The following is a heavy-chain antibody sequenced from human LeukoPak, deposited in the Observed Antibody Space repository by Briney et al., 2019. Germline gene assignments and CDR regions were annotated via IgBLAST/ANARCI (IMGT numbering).Heavy chain of an antibody. CDR3: ARDGSLPDY. Sequence: GGSLRLSCAASGFTFSSYWMHWVRQAPGKGLVWVSRINSDGTTSYSDSVKGRFTISRDNAKNTLYLQMNSLRAEDAAVYYCARDGSLPDYWGQGTLVTVSS. J-gene: IGHJ4*02. CDR2: INSDGTT. V-gene: IGHV3-74*01. CDR1: GFTFSSYW.